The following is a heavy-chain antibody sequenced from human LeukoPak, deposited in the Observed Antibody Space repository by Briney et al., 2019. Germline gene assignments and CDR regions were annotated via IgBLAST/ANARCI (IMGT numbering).Heavy chain of an antibody. CDR3: ARAVNGMDV. Sequence: SETLSLTCTVSGGSISTYYWRWIRQPPGTGLEWIGYIYYSASTGEYNPSLKSRVTMSVDTSKNQFSLKLSSVTAADTAVYYCARAVNGMDVWGQGTTVTVSS. CDR2: IYYSAST. CDR1: GGSISTYY. J-gene: IGHJ6*02. V-gene: IGHV4-59*01.